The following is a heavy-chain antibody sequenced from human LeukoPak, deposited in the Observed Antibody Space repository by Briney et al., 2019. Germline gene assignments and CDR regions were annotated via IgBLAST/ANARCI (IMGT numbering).Heavy chain of an antibody. CDR1: DGSISTYY. V-gene: IGHV4-59*01. Sequence: SETLSLTCTVSDGSISTYYWSWIRQPPGKGLEWIGYIYYSGSTNYNPSLKGRVTISVDTSKNQFSLKLSSVTAADTAVYYCARDRLRASDIWGQGTMVTVSS. CDR3: ARDRLRASDI. CDR2: IYYSGST. J-gene: IGHJ3*02.